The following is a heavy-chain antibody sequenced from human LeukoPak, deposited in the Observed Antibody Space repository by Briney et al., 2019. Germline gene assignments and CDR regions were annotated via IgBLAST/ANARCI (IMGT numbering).Heavy chain of an antibody. CDR2: FSGSDGNS. CDR1: GFTFNNYA. CDR3: ARGGHSWDY. J-gene: IGHJ4*02. D-gene: IGHD2-15*01. Sequence: GGSLRLSCAASGFTFNNYAMNWGRQAPGKGLGWGSIFSGSDGNSYYADSVKGRFTMSRDNSKSTVYLLLNSLRAEDTAVYYCARGGHSWDYWGQGTLVTVSS. V-gene: IGHV3-23*01.